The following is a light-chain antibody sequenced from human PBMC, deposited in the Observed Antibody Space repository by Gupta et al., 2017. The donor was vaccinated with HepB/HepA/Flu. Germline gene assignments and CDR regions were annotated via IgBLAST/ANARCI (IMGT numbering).Light chain of an antibody. CDR2: SSN. J-gene: IGLJ1*01. CDR3: AAWDDSLNGYV. V-gene: IGLV1-44*01. Sequence: QSVLTQPPSASGTPGQRVTISCSGSSSNIGSNSVNWFQQLPGTAPKLLIYSSNLRPSGVPDRFSGSKSGTSASLAISGLQSEAEADYFCAAWDDSLNGYVFGTGTKVTVL. CDR1: SSNIGSNS.